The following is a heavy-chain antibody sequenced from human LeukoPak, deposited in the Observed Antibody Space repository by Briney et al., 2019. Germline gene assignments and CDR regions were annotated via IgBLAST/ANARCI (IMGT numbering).Heavy chain of an antibody. CDR2: INPESGGT. CDR1: GYNFIGYY. CDR3: ARSLYSGRYSGN. Sequence: ASVKVSCKASGYNFIGYYTHWVRQAPGQGLEWMGWINPESGGTSYAQKFQGRVTMTRDTSITTVYMELSGLTFDDAAVYYCARSLYSGRYSGNWGQGTLVTVSS. D-gene: IGHD1-26*01. V-gene: IGHV1-2*02. J-gene: IGHJ4*02.